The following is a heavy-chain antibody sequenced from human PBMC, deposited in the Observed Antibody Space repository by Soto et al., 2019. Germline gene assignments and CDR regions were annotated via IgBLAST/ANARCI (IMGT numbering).Heavy chain of an antibody. CDR1: GGTFRSFP. J-gene: IGHJ4*02. D-gene: IGHD3-22*01. Sequence: QVQLVQSGTEVKKPGSSVKVSCKTSGGTFRSFPIAWVRQAPGQGLEWVGGIIPVLGAPSYAQTFQGRVTITADETTSAAYLGLSSLRSDDTAVYFSARDRHYESHTSYYLKYFFDYWGQGTLDTVSS. CDR3: ARDRHYESHTSYYLKYFFDY. V-gene: IGHV1-69*01. CDR2: IIPVLGAP.